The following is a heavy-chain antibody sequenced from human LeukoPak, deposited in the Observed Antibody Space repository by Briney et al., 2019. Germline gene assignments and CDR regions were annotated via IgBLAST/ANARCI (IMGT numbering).Heavy chain of an antibody. CDR2: INHSGST. J-gene: IGHJ6*02. CDR3: ATRGGIVNYYYYGMDV. V-gene: IGHV4-34*01. Sequence: PSETLSLTCAVYGGSFSGYYWSWIRQPPGKGLEWIGEINHSGSTNYNPSLKSRVTISVDTSKNQFSLKLSSVTAADTAVYYRATRGGIVNYYYYGMDVWGQGTTVTVSS. CDR1: GGSFSGYY. D-gene: IGHD3-10*01.